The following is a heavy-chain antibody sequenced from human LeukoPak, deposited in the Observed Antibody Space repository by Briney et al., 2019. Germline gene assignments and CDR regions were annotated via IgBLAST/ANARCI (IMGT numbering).Heavy chain of an antibody. CDR3: ASITYYYDSSGYYYNYYYYYMDV. J-gene: IGHJ6*03. CDR2: IYYSGST. D-gene: IGHD3-22*01. V-gene: IGHV4-39*01. Sequence: SETLSLTCTVSGGSISSSSYYWGWIRQPPGKGLERIGSIYYSGSTYYNPSLKSRVTISVDTSKNQFSLKLSSVTAADTAVYYCASITYYYDSSGYYYNYYYYYMDVWGKGTTVTISS. CDR1: GGSISSSSYY.